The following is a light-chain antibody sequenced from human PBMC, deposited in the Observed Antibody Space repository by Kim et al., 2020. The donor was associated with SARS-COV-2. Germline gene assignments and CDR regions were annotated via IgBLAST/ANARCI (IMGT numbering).Light chain of an antibody. Sequence: GQKVTISCSGSSSNIGNSSVYGYQQLPGTAPKLLIYGNNKRPSGIPDRFSGSKSGTSATLGITGLQTGDEADYYCGTWDSSLSAVVFGGGTQLTVL. V-gene: IGLV1-51*01. CDR2: GNN. CDR1: SSNIGNSS. J-gene: IGLJ2*01. CDR3: GTWDSSLSAVV.